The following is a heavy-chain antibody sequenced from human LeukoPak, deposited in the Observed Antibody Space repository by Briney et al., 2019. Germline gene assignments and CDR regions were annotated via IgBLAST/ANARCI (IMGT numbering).Heavy chain of an antibody. CDR3: ARGTVTAPDY. V-gene: IGHV3-53*01. Sequence: GGSLRLSCAASGFSVSNTYMSWVRQAPGKGLEWVSIIYSGGNTYYADSVKGRFTISRDNCKNTLYLQMNRLRPEDTAVYYCARGTVTAPDYWGQGTLVTVSS. CDR1: GFSVSNTY. J-gene: IGHJ4*02. CDR2: IYSGGNT. D-gene: IGHD2-21*02.